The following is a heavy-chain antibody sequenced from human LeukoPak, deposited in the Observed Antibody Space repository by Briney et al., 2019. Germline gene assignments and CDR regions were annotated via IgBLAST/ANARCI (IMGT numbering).Heavy chain of an antibody. CDR2: ISSASNTI. D-gene: IGHD3-10*01. J-gene: IGHJ5*02. V-gene: IGHV3-48*01. CDR1: GFTFSSYS. Sequence: GESLRLSCAASGFTFSSYSMNWVRQAPGKGLEWVSYISSASNTIYYADSVKGRFTISRDNAKNSLYLQMNSLRAEDTAMYYCAKDGWFGDYNWFDPWGQGTPVTVSS. CDR3: AKDGWFGDYNWFDP.